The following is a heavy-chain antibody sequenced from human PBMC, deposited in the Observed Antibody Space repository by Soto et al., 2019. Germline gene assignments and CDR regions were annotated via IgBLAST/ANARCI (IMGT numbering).Heavy chain of an antibody. CDR3: AREKCSGGSCYSGIRRRYGMDV. V-gene: IGHV3-21*04. D-gene: IGHD2-15*01. CDR1: GFTLNSYS. CDR2: ISSSSSYI. J-gene: IGHJ6*02. Sequence: LGGSMELSSAASGFTLNSYSMNWVRQAPGKGLEWVSSISSSSSYIYYADSVKGRVTMTRDTSTSTVYMELSSLRSEDTAVYYCAREKCSGGSCYSGIRRRYGMDVWGQGTTVTVSS.